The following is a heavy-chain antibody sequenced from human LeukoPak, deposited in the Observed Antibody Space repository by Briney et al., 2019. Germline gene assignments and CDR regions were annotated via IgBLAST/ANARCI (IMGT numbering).Heavy chain of an antibody. J-gene: IGHJ5*02. V-gene: IGHV1-3*03. CDR1: GYTFTSYA. Sequence: ASVKVSCKASGYTFTSYAIHWVRQAPGQRLDWMGWIIAANGDTKYSQEFQGRVTITRDTSASTAYMELSSLRSEDMAVYYCARDRQEQWLVMNWFDPWGQGTLVTVSS. D-gene: IGHD6-19*01. CDR3: ARDRQEQWLVMNWFDP. CDR2: IIAANGDT.